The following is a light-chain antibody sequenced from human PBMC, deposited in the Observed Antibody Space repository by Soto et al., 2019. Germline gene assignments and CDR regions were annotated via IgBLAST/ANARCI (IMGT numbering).Light chain of an antibody. V-gene: IGKV3-11*01. Sequence: EIVLTQSPATLSLSPGERATLSCRASRSIANYLAWYQQKPGQPPRLLIYDASNRATDIPVRFSGSGSGTDFTLTISSLEPEDFAYYYCQQRGYWYTFGQGTKLEIK. J-gene: IGKJ2*01. CDR2: DAS. CDR3: QQRGYWYT. CDR1: RSIANY.